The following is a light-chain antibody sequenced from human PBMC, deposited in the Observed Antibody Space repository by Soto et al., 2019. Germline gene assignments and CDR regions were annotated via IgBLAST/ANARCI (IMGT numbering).Light chain of an antibody. Sequence: DIQMTQSPSSLSASVGDRVTITCRAIQSISSYLNWYQQKPGKAPKLLIYAASSLQSGVPSRFSGSGSGTDFTLTISSLQPEDFATYYCQHSKTNSLPITFGQGTRLEIK. V-gene: IGKV1-39*01. CDR1: QSISSY. CDR2: AAS. CDR3: QHSKTNSLPIT. J-gene: IGKJ5*01.